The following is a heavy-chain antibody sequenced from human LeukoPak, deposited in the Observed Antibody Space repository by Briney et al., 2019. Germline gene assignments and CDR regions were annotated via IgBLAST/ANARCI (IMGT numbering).Heavy chain of an antibody. CDR3: ARDGMVGATTFDY. CDR2: IKQDGSEK. D-gene: IGHD1-26*01. V-gene: IGHV3-7*01. Sequence: GGSVRLFCAASGHTYRRFWMSWVRQARGRGLVEVTDIKQDGSEKYYVDSVKGRFTISTDNAKNSLYLQMNSLRAEDTAVYYCARDGMVGATTFDYWGQGTLVTVSS. J-gene: IGHJ4*02. CDR1: GHTYRRFW.